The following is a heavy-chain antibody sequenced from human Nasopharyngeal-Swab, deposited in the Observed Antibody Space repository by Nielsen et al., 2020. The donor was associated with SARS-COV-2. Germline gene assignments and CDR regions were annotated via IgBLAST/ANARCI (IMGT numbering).Heavy chain of an antibody. J-gene: IGHJ5*02. CDR2: IYYSGST. V-gene: IGHV4-39*01. CDR1: GGSISSSSYY. CDR3: ARPNSSDWTGGWFDP. Sequence: SETLSLTCTVSGGSISSSSYYWGWIRQPPGKGLEWIGSIYYSGSTYYNPSLKSRVTISVDTSKNQFSLKLSSVTAADTAVYYCARPNSSDWTGGWFDPWGQGTLVTVSS. D-gene: IGHD6-19*01.